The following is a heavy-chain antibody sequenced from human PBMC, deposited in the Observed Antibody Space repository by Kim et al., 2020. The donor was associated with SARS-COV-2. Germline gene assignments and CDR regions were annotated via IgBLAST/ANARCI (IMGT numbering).Heavy chain of an antibody. V-gene: IGHV3-11*01. D-gene: IGHD3-10*01. CDR3: AREWKWFGELIGY. J-gene: IGHJ4*02. Sequence: YADSVKGRFTISRDNAKNSLYLQMNSLRAEDTAVYYCAREWKWFGELIGYWGQGTLVTVSS.